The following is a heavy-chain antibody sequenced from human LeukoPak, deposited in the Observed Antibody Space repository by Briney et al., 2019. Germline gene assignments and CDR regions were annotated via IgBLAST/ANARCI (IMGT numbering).Heavy chain of an antibody. J-gene: IGHJ4*02. V-gene: IGHV3-21*01. Sequence: GGSLRLSCAASGFTFSSYSMNWVRQAPGKGLEWVSSISSSSSYIYYADSVKGRFTISRDNAKNSLYLQMNSLRAEDTAVYYCARVNDFWSGYCDYWGQGTLVTVSS. CDR3: ARVNDFWSGYCDY. D-gene: IGHD3-3*01. CDR1: GFTFSSYS. CDR2: ISSSSSYI.